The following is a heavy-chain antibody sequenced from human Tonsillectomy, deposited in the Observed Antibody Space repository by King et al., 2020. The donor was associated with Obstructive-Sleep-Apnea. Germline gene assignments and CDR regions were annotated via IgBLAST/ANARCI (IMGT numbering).Heavy chain of an antibody. D-gene: IGHD3-3*01. Sequence: VQLQQWGAGLLKPSETLSLTCAVNGESLRGYFWSWIRQTPGRGLEWIGEINHSGSTNYNPSLKSRVTMSVDTSKNHMSLELRSVTAADTALYYCAEGSVFGPWGQGTLVTVSS. CDR2: INHSGST. J-gene: IGHJ5*02. V-gene: IGHV4-34*01. CDR3: AEGSVFGP. CDR1: GESLRGYF.